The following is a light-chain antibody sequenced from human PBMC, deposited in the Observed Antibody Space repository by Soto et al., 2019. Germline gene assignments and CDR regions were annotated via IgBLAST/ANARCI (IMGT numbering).Light chain of an antibody. CDR3: SSYTTSSRV. CDR2: EVS. Sequence: QSALTQPASVSGSPGQSITISCTGTSSDIGANIYVSWYQQHPGKAPKLLIHEVSNRPSGVSNRFSGSKSGNTASLIISGLQADDESDYYCSSYTTSSRVFVGGTKLTVL. J-gene: IGLJ3*02. V-gene: IGLV2-14*01. CDR1: SSDIGANIY.